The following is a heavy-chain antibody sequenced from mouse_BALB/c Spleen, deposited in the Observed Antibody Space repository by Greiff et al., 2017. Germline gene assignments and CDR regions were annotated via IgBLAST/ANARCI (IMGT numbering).Heavy chain of an antibody. CDR1: GFTFSSYG. Sequence: EVMLVESGGDLVKPGGSLKLSCAASGFTFSSYGMSWVRQTPDKRLEWVATISSGGSYTYYPDSVKGRYTISRDNAKNTLYLQMSSLKSEDTAMYYCARKEGNYDAMDYWGQGTSVTVSA. V-gene: IGHV5-6*01. D-gene: IGHD2-1*01. CDR2: ISSGGSYT. CDR3: ARKEGNYDAMDY. J-gene: IGHJ4*01.